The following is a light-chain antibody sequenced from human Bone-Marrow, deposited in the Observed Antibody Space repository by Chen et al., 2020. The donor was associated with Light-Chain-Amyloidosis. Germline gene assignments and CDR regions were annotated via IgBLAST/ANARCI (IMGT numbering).Light chain of an antibody. Sequence: QSVLTQPASVPGSPGQSITISCTGTSTDVGSYNLVCWYQQHPGKAPKLMIYEGSKRPSGVSNRFSGSKSGNTASLTISGLQAEDEADYYCCSYAGSSTHVVFVGGTKLTVL. CDR2: EGS. V-gene: IGLV2-23*01. J-gene: IGLJ2*01. CDR3: CSYAGSSTHVV. CDR1: STDVGSYNL.